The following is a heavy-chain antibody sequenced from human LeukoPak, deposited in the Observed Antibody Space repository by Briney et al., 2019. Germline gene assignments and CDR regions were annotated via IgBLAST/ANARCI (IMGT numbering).Heavy chain of an antibody. CDR3: ARDRVAAAGLLDY. Sequence: ASVKVSCKASGYTFTAYYMHWVRQAPGQGLEWMGWINPNSGGTNYAQKFQGRVTMTRDTSLSTAYMELSRLRSDDTAVYYCARDRVAAAGLLDYWGQGTLVTVSS. CDR1: GYTFTAYY. V-gene: IGHV1-2*02. D-gene: IGHD6-13*01. J-gene: IGHJ4*02. CDR2: INPNSGGT.